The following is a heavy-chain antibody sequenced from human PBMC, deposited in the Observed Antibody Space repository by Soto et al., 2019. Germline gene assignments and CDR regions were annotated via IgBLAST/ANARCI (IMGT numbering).Heavy chain of an antibody. CDR1: GYSFTSYW. J-gene: IGHJ6*02. CDR3: ARSLYRGLDYYYYGMDV. Sequence: EFLKTSVKGSGYSFTSYWIGWVRQIPGKVLEWMGIIYPCDSYTRYSPSFQGQVTISADKSISTAYLQWSSLKASDTAMYYCARSLYRGLDYYYYGMDVWGQGTTVTVSS. V-gene: IGHV5-51*01. D-gene: IGHD3-10*01. CDR2: IYPCDSYT.